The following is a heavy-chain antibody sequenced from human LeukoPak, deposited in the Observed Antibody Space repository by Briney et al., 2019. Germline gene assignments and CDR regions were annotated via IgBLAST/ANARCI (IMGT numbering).Heavy chain of an antibody. J-gene: IGHJ6*02. V-gene: IGHV4-30-4*01. CDR1: GGSISSGDYY. CDR2: IYYSGST. CDR3: ARDQHYYGSGSYYYYYGMDV. D-gene: IGHD3-10*01. Sequence: SETLSLTCTVPGGSISSGDYYWSWIRQPPGKGLEWIGYIYYSGSTYYNPSLKSRVTISVDTSKNQFSLKLSSVTAADTAVYYCARDQHYYGSGSYYYYYGMDVWGQGTTVTVSS.